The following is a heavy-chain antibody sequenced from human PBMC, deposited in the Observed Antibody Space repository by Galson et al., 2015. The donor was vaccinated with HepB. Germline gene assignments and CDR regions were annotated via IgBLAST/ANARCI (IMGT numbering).Heavy chain of an antibody. J-gene: IGHJ6*02. V-gene: IGHV3-53*01. Sequence: SLRLSCAASGFTVSSNYMSWVRQAPGKGLEWVSVIYSGGSTYYADSLKGRFTISSDSSKNTLCLQMNSLRAGDTAVYYCARGLWRISNSNPHPIDVWGQGSTVTVPS. CDR1: GFTVSSNY. CDR3: ARGLWRISNSNPHPIDV. CDR2: IYSGGST. D-gene: IGHD2-15*01.